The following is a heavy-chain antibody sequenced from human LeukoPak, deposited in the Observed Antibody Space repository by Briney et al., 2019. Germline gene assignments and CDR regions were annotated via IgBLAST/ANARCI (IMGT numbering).Heavy chain of an antibody. J-gene: IGHJ5*02. CDR1: GGSFSGYY. CDR2: INHSGST. Sequence: PSETLSLTCAVYGGSFSGYYWSWIRQPPGKGLEWIGEINHSGSTNYNPSLKSRVTISVDTSKNQFSLKLSSVTAADTAVYYCARVSPTRYCSGGSCFSVGFDPWGQGTLVTVSS. V-gene: IGHV4-34*01. D-gene: IGHD2-15*01. CDR3: ARVSPTRYCSGGSCFSVGFDP.